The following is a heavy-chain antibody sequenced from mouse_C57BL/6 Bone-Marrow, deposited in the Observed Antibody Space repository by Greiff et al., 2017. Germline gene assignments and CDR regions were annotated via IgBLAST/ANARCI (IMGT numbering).Heavy chain of an antibody. CDR1: GYTFTSYG. J-gene: IGHJ1*03. Sequence: QVQLQQSGAELARPGASVKLSCKASGYTFTSYGISWVKQRTGQGLEWIGEIYPRSGNTYYNEKFKGKATLTADKPSSPAYMELRCLTSEDSAVYFCPIATVVPYWACVVWGTVTSVTVSS. CDR3: PIATVVPYWACVV. CDR2: IYPRSGNT. V-gene: IGHV1-81*01. D-gene: IGHD1-1*01.